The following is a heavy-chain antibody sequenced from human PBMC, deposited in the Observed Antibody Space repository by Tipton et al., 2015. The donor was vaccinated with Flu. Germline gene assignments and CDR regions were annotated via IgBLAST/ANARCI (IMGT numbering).Heavy chain of an antibody. CDR1: GVSINNYY. D-gene: IGHD3-10*01. J-gene: IGHJ3*02. V-gene: IGHV4-59*01. CDR2: IYYSGNT. CDR3: SSYYIRAFDI. Sequence: TLSLTCTVSGVSINNYYWSWIRQPPGKGLEWIGYIYYSGNTNYNPSLKSRVTMSLDASKSHFSLKLSSVTAADTAMYYCSSYYIRAFDIWGQGTMVTVSS.